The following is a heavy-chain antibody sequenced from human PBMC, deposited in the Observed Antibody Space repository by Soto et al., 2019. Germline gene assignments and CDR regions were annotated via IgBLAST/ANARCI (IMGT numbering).Heavy chain of an antibody. D-gene: IGHD3-3*01. CDR2: IWYDGSKK. Sequence: QVQVVESGGGVVQPGRSLRLSCAASGFTFSSFGMHWVRQAPGKGLEWVSLIWYDGSKKSYGDSVKGRFTISRDNSRNTVSLHMNSLRADDTAVYYCARDASYYSLWSGYYPSRNGMDVWGQGTTVTVSS. J-gene: IGHJ6*02. V-gene: IGHV3-33*01. CDR3: ARDASYYSLWSGYYPSRNGMDV. CDR1: GFTFSSFG.